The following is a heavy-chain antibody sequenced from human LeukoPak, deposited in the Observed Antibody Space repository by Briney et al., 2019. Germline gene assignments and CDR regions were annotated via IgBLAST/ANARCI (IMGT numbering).Heavy chain of an antibody. V-gene: IGHV3-43*02. CDR2: ISGDDGFT. CDR3: TRDKGRQWVDY. Sequence: GGSLRLSCAASGFTFDDFAMHWVREAPGKGLEWVSLISGDDGFTYYADSVKGRFTISRDNSKNSLYLQMDSLRTEDTALYYCTRDKGRQWVDYWGQGTLVTLSS. D-gene: IGHD6-19*01. CDR1: GFTFDDFA. J-gene: IGHJ4*02.